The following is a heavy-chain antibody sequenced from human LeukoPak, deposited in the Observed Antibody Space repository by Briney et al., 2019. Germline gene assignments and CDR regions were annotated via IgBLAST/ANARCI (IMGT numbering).Heavy chain of an antibody. Sequence: SETLSLNCTVSGGSISSYYWSWIRQPPGKGLEWIGYIYYSGSTNYNPSLKSRVTISVDTSKNQFSLKLSSVTAADTAVYYCARDLAVAGTSRGAFDIWGQGTMVTVSS. CDR1: GGSISSYY. CDR3: ARDLAVAGTSRGAFDI. V-gene: IGHV4-59*01. D-gene: IGHD6-19*01. J-gene: IGHJ3*02. CDR2: IYYSGST.